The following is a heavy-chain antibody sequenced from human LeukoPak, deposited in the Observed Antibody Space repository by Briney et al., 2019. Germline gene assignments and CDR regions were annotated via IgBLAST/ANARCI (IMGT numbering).Heavy chain of an antibody. D-gene: IGHD2-15*01. CDR2: INPNSGGT. J-gene: IGHJ3*02. V-gene: IGHV1-2*02. CDR3: ARAPSGCSGGSCYSDAFDI. CDR1: GCTFTGYY. Sequence: ASVKVSCKASGCTFTGYYMHWVRQAPGQGLEWMGWINPNSGGTNYAQKFQGRVTMTRDTSISTAYMELSRLRSDDTAVYYCARAPSGCSGGSCYSDAFDIWGQGTMVTVSS.